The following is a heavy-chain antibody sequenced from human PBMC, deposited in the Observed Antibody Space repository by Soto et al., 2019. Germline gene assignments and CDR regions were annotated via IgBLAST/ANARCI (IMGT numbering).Heavy chain of an antibody. D-gene: IGHD3-3*01. Sequence: PSQTLSLTCTVAGGSISTHYWSCIRQPPGKGLEWIGYIYYNGRTNYNPSLESRVTISLDTSKSQFSLKLSSVSAADTAVYYCARDGSGYDFWSGPYFFDYWGPGTLVTVSS. J-gene: IGHJ4*02. CDR3: ARDGSGYDFWSGPYFFDY. CDR2: IYYNGRT. CDR1: GGSISTHY. V-gene: IGHV4-59*11.